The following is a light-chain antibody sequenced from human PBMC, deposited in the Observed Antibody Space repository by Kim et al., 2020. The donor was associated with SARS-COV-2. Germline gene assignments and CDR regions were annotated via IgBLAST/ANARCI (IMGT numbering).Light chain of an antibody. CDR2: GAS. V-gene: IGKV1-17*03. CDR3: LQYNSYPWT. Sequence: DIQMTQSPSAMSASVGDRVTITCRASQGIRNYLAWFQQKPGKVPKRLIYGASSLQSGVPSRFSGSGSGTEFTFTISSLQAEDLGTYYCLQYNSYPWTFGQGTKVDIK. CDR1: QGIRNY. J-gene: IGKJ1*01.